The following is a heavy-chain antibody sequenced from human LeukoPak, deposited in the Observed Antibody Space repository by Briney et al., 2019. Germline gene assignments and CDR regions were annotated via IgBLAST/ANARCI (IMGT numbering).Heavy chain of an antibody. V-gene: IGHV4-39*01. J-gene: IGHJ3*02. CDR1: GGSISSSSYY. D-gene: IGHD3-10*01. CDR3: ARRGVMVRGVIAFDI. CDR2: IYYSGRT. Sequence: SETLSLTCTVSGGSISSSSYYWGWIRQPPRKWLEWSGRIYYSGRTSYNPTLNKRVTISVHTCKNQFSLKLSSVAAADTAVYYCARRGVMVRGVIAFDIWGQGTMVTVSS.